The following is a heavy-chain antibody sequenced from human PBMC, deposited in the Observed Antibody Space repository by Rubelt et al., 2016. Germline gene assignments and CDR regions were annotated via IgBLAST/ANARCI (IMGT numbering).Heavy chain of an antibody. Sequence: GATDYAAPVKGRFTISRDDSKNTLYLQMNSLKTEDTAVYYCTTDFREGFYDIWGQGTMVTVSS. V-gene: IGHV3-15*01. D-gene: IGHD3-10*01. CDR2: GAT. CDR3: TTDFREGFYDI. J-gene: IGHJ3*02.